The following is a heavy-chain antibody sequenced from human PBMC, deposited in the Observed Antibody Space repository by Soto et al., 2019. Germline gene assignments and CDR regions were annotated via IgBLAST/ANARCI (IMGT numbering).Heavy chain of an antibody. CDR1: GFTFNRYT. D-gene: IGHD6-13*01. Sequence: QVQLVESGGGVVQPGRSLRLSCAASGFTFNRYTLHWVRQAPGKGLEWVAVISYDGSNKRYADSVQGRFTISRDNFKNTLYLQMNSLTPEDTAVYYCARAGSSSWHNFDYWGQGTLVTVSS. J-gene: IGHJ4*02. CDR2: ISYDGSNK. CDR3: ARAGSSSWHNFDY. V-gene: IGHV3-30-3*01.